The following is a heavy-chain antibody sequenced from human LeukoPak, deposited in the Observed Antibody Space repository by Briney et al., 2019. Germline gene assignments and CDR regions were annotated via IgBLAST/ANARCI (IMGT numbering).Heavy chain of an antibody. CDR2: IGSTSSMI. Sequence: GGSLRLSCAASGFTFSTYSMTWVRQAPGKGLEWVSYIGSTSSMIYYADSVKGRFTISRDNAKNSLYLQMNSLGDEDTAVYYCARMGLTGSYFDYWGQGTLVTGSS. CDR1: GFTFSTYS. J-gene: IGHJ4*02. V-gene: IGHV3-48*02. D-gene: IGHD2-8*02. CDR3: ARMGLTGSYFDY.